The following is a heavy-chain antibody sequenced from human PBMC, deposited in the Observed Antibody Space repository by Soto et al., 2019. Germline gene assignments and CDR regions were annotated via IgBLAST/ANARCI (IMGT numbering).Heavy chain of an antibody. CDR2: IVPVFGRP. CDR3: AREGSGYNF. Sequence: SVKVSCKASGGTFSSYAISWVRQAPGQGLEWMGGIVPVFGRPNYAQRFRGRLTITADESTSTGYMELISLRSDDTAVYYCAREGSGYNFWGQGTRVTVSS. J-gene: IGHJ4*02. CDR1: GGTFSSYA. D-gene: IGHD5-12*01. V-gene: IGHV1-69*13.